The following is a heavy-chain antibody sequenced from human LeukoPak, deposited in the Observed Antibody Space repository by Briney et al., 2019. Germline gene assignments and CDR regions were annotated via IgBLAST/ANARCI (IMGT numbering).Heavy chain of an antibody. CDR2: ISGSGGST. D-gene: IGHD2-2*01. J-gene: IGHJ4*02. CDR3: ATSNIVVVPAAIEDY. Sequence: GGSLRLSCAASGFTFSSYAMSWVRQAPGKGLEWVSAISGSGGSTYYADSVKGRFSISRDNSKNTLYLQMNSLRAEDTAVYYCATSNIVVVPAAIEDYWGQGTLVTVSS. CDR1: GFTFSSYA. V-gene: IGHV3-23*01.